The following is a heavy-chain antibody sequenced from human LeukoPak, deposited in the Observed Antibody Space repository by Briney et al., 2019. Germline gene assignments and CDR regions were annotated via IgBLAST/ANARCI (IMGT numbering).Heavy chain of an antibody. D-gene: IGHD4-17*01. CDR1: GYIFTDYY. Sequence: GASVKVSCKASGYIFTDYYMHWVRQAPGQGLEWMGWINPNSGDTNFAQKFQGRVTMTRDTSINTAYMQLSGLTSDDTAVYYCAKDRYGDYVYYAMDVWGNGTTVTVSS. CDR3: AKDRYGDYVYYAMDV. J-gene: IGHJ6*04. V-gene: IGHV1-2*02. CDR2: INPNSGDT.